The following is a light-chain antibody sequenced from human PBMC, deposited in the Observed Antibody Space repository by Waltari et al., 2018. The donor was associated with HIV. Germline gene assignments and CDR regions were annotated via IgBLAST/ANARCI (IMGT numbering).Light chain of an antibody. CDR2: DVS. V-gene: IGLV2-14*03. CDR3: SSYRSSSTWV. J-gene: IGLJ3*02. Sequence: QSALTQPASVSGSPGQSITISCTGTSSEVGGYNYVSWYQQHPGKAPKLIIYDVSNRPSGVSNRFSGSKSGNTASLTISGLQAEDEADYYCSSYRSSSTWVFGGGTKLTVL. CDR1: SSEVGGYNY.